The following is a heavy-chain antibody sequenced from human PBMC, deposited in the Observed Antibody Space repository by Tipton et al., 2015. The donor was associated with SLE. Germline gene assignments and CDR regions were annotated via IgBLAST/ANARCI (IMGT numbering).Heavy chain of an antibody. Sequence: TLSLTCSVSGGSIRNYYWTWIRQPPGKGLEWIGHIYISGTTNYNPSLKSRVAISVDTSKNQFSLKLRSVTAADTAVYYCASRAYGSDNSYLGGWFDPWGQGTPVTVSP. V-gene: IGHV4-4*08. CDR2: IYISGTT. CDR3: ASRAYGSDNSYLGGWFDP. CDR1: GGSIRNYY. J-gene: IGHJ5*02. D-gene: IGHD3-10*01.